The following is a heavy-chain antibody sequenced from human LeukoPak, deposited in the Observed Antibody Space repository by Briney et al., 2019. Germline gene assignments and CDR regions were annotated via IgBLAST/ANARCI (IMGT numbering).Heavy chain of an antibody. Sequence: GGSLTLSCAASGFTFSSYSMNWVRQAPGKGLEWVSYISSSSSTIYYADSVKGRFTISRDNAKNSLYLQMNSLRAEDTAVYYCARPPPGTPYYFDYWGQGTLVTVSS. D-gene: IGHD3-10*01. J-gene: IGHJ4*02. CDR3: ARPPPGTPYYFDY. CDR2: ISSSSSTI. V-gene: IGHV3-48*04. CDR1: GFTFSSYS.